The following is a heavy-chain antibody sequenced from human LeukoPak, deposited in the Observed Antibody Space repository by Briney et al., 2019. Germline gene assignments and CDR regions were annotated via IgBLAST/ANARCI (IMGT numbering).Heavy chain of an antibody. D-gene: IGHD4-23*01. Sequence: PGGSQRLSCAASGFTFSSYGMHWVRQAPGKGLEWVAVVSYDGGNKDYADSVKGRFTISRDNSKNTLYLQMNSLRAEDTAVYYCARGYGGQDYFDYWGQGTLVTVSS. V-gene: IGHV3-30*03. CDR1: GFTFSSYG. CDR2: VSYDGGNK. J-gene: IGHJ4*02. CDR3: ARGYGGQDYFDY.